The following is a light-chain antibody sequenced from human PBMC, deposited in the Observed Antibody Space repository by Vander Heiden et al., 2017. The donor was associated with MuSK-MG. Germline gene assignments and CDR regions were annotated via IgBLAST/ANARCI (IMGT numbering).Light chain of an antibody. J-gene: IGKJ2*04. CDR2: LGS. Sequence: DIVMTQSPFSLPVTPGEPASISCRSSQSLLHSNGYNYLDWYLQKPGQSPQLLIYLGSNRASGVPDRFSGSGSGTDFTLKISRVEAEDVGVYYCMQALQTPPMCSFGQGTKLEIK. CDR3: MQALQTPPMCS. CDR1: QSLLHSNGYNY. V-gene: IGKV2-28*01.